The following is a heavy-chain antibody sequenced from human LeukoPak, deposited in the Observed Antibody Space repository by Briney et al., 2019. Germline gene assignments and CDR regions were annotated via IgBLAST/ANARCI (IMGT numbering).Heavy chain of an antibody. V-gene: IGHV3-48*01. CDR1: RFTFSNYG. D-gene: IGHD3-22*01. Sequence: GGSLRLSCAASRFTFSNYGVNWVRQAPGKGLEWVSYINSRSSTIYYADSVRGRFTISRDNAKNSLYLQMNSLKAEDTAIYYCARGQDARYDSSGYTRRNNWFDPWGQGTLVTVSS. CDR2: INSRSSTI. CDR3: ARGQDARYDSSGYTRRNNWFDP. J-gene: IGHJ5*02.